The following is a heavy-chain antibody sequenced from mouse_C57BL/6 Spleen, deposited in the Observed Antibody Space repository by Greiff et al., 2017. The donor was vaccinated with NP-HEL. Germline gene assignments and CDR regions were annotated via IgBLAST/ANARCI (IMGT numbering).Heavy chain of an antibody. Sequence: QVQLQQSGPELVKPGASVKMSCKASGYTFTSYWITWVKQRPGQGLEWIGDIYPGSGSTNYNEKFKSKATLTVDTSSSTAYMQLSSLTSEDSAVYYCASCPKRYYAMDYWGQGTSVTVSS. J-gene: IGHJ4*01. D-gene: IGHD1-3*01. CDR1: GYTFTSYW. V-gene: IGHV1-55*01. CDR2: IYPGSGST. CDR3: ASCPKRYYAMDY.